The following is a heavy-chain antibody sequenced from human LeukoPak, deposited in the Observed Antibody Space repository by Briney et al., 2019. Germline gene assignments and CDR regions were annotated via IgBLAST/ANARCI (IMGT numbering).Heavy chain of an antibody. Sequence: GASVKVSCKASGYTFTSYYMHWVRQAPGQGLEWMGIINPSGGSTSYAQKFQGRVTMTRDTSTSTVYMELSSLRSEDTAVYYCARVLGRQIAVAGDDYWGQGTLVTVSS. CDR2: INPSGGST. CDR3: ARVLGRQIAVAGDDY. V-gene: IGHV1-46*01. J-gene: IGHJ4*02. CDR1: GYTFTSYY. D-gene: IGHD6-19*01.